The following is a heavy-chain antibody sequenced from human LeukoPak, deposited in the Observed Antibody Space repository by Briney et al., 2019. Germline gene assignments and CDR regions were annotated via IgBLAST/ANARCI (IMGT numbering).Heavy chain of an antibody. V-gene: IGHV3-23*01. J-gene: IGHJ4*02. CDR3: AKPHFPYSGSYGYFDY. CDR1: GFTFSSYA. Sequence: PGGSLRLSCAASGFTFSSYAMSWVRQAPGKGLEWVSGITYIDNSAYYADSVKGRFTISRDNSKNTLFLQMNSLRAEDTAVYYCAKPHFPYSGSYGYFDYWGQGTLVTVSS. CDR2: ITYIDNSA. D-gene: IGHD1-26*01.